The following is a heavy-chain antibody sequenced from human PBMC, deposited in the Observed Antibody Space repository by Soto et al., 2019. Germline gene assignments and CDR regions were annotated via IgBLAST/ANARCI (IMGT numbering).Heavy chain of an antibody. CDR3: VRAAETRYYGMDV. Sequence: GASVKVSCKASGYTFTTYGISWVRQAPGQGLEWMGWISAYNGKADYARKFQGRVNMTTDTSTSIAYMELRSLRFDDTAVYYCVRAAETRYYGMDVWGQGTTVTVSS. CDR1: GYTFTTYG. CDR2: ISAYNGKA. V-gene: IGHV1-18*04. J-gene: IGHJ6*02.